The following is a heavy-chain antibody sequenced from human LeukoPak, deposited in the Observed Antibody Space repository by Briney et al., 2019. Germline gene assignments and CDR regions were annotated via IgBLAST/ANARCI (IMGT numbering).Heavy chain of an antibody. CDR3: AKGKGGTSFNHCFDY. Sequence: PGASLRLSCAASGFGFGAYAMIWVRQAPGKGLEWVSLIHNDAATTYYADSVRGRFTVSRDNSQNTLYLEMNSLRAEDTAVYYCAKGKGGTSFNHCFDYWGQGTPVSVSS. D-gene: IGHD2/OR15-2a*01. J-gene: IGHJ4*02. CDR2: IHNDAATT. CDR1: GFGFGAYA. V-gene: IGHV3-23*03.